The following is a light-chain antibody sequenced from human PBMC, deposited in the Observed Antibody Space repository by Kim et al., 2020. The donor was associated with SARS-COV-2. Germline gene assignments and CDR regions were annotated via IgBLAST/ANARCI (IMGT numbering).Light chain of an antibody. CDR3: HEYHSWPPYT. J-gene: IGKJ2*01. CDR1: QSVSSN. V-gene: IGKV3-15*01. Sequence: VSPGERATRSCTASQSVSSNLAWYQQKPGQAPRLLIYGASTRATGIPARFSGSGSGTEFTLTISSLQSEDFAVYYCHEYHSWPPYTFGKGTKLEI. CDR2: GAS.